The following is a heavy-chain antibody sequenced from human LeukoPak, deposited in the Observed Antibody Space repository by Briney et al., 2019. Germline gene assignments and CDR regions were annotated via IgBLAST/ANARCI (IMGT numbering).Heavy chain of an antibody. D-gene: IGHD3-9*01. V-gene: IGHV4-4*02. CDR2: IYHSGSA. J-gene: IGHJ4*02. CDR1: GGSISSSNW. CDR3: VLRYFDWLLYY. Sequence: PSETLSLTCAVSGGSISSSNWWSWVRQPPGKGLEWIGEIYHSGSANYNPSLKSRVTISVDKSKNQFSLKLSSVAAADTAVYYCVLRYFDWLLYYWGQGTLVTVSS.